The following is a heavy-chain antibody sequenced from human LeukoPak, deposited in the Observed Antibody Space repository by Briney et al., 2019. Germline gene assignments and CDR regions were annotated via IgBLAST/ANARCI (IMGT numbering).Heavy chain of an antibody. CDR1: GFTFSSYS. CDR2: ISSSSSYI. D-gene: IGHD3-22*01. Sequence: PGGSLRLSCAASGFTFSSYSMNWVRQAPGKGLEWVSSISSSSSYIYYADSVKGRFTISRDNAKNSLYLQMNSLRAEDTALYYCVKDRGHYYDSSGYPFDYWGQGTLVTVSS. CDR3: VKDRGHYYDSSGYPFDY. J-gene: IGHJ4*02. V-gene: IGHV3-21*04.